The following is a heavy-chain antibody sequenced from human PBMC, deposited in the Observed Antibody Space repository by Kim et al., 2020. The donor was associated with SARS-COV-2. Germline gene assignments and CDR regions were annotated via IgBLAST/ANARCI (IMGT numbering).Heavy chain of an antibody. CDR2: IWYDGSNK. CDR3: ARDSYYYGSGSYRGTDY. D-gene: IGHD3-10*01. CDR1: GFTFSSYG. J-gene: IGHJ4*02. Sequence: GGSLRLSCAASGFTFSSYGIHCVRQAPSKGLEWVAVIWYDGSNKYYADSVKGRFTISRDNSKNTLYLQMNSLRAEDTAVYYCARDSYYYGSGSYRGTDYWGQGTLVTVSS. V-gene: IGHV3-33*01.